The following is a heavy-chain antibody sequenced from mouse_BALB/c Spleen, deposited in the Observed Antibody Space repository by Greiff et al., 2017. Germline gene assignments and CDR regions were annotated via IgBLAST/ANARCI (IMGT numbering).Heavy chain of an antibody. D-gene: IGHD1-1*01. J-gene: IGHJ2*01. V-gene: IGHV1-67*01. CDR1: GYTFTDYA. CDR2: ISIYYDNT. CDR3: ARSGYGSSYGGYFDY. Sequence: QVQLQQSGPELVRPGESVKISCKGSGYTFTDYAMHWVKQSHAKSLEWIGVISIYYDNTNYNQKFKGKATMTVDKSSSTAYMELARLTSEDSAIYYCARSGYGSSYGGYFDYWGQGTTLTVSS.